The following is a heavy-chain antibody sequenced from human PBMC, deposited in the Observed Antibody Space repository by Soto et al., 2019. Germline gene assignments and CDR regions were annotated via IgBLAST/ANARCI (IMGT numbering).Heavy chain of an antibody. CDR1: GYTFTNNY. J-gene: IGHJ4*02. CDR3: ARVHGTYYDTLPGLWGGHFDY. Sequence: QVQLVQSGTEVKMPGASVKVSCKPSGYTFTNNYVLWVRQAPGQGLEWMGIIDPSGGRRIYAQKFQGIFPMTSDTSTSTMYIERSNLRSEDTAVFYCARVHGTYYDTLPGLWGGHFDYWGQGTQVTVSS. CDR2: IDPSGGRR. D-gene: IGHD3-9*01. V-gene: IGHV1-46*03.